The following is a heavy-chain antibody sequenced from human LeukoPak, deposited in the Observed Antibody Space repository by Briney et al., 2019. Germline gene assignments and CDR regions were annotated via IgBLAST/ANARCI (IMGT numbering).Heavy chain of an antibody. CDR3: ARQQWLIRPFDS. CDR1: GGSISSTSYY. D-gene: IGHD6-19*01. J-gene: IGHJ4*02. CDR2: VYYSGST. V-gene: IGHV4-39*01. Sequence: SETLSLTCTVSGGSISSTSYYWGWIRQPPGKGLEWIGSVYYSGSTYYNPSLKSRVTISVDTSKNQFSLKLSSVTAAETAVYHCARQQWLIRPFDSWGQGTLVTVSS.